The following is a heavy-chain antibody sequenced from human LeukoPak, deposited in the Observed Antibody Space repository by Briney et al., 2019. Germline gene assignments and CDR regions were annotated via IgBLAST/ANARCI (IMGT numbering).Heavy chain of an antibody. D-gene: IGHD2-2*01. V-gene: IGHV3-23*01. Sequence: GGSLRLSCAASGFTFSSYAMSWVRQAPGKGLEWVSAISGSGGSTYYADSVKGRFTISRDNSKNTLYLQMNSLRAEDTAVYYCGKDHVSFAETRRVPAATIDYWGQGTLVTVSS. CDR1: GFTFSSYA. J-gene: IGHJ4*02. CDR3: GKDHVSFAETRRVPAATIDY. CDR2: ISGSGGST.